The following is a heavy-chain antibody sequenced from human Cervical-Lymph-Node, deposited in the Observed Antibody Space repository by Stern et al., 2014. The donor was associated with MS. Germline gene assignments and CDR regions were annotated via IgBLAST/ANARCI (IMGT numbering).Heavy chain of an antibody. CDR2: IYNAGNT. Sequence: QLQLQESGPGLVKPSETLSLSCTVSRGSISSSFWSWLRQPPGSGLEWIGYIYNAGNTNYNPSLKSRVTISVDTSKNQFSLKLSSVTAADTAVYYCARMAAAGPFDFWGQGTLVTVSS. D-gene: IGHD6-13*01. V-gene: IGHV4-59*01. CDR1: RGSISSSF. CDR3: ARMAAAGPFDF. J-gene: IGHJ4*02.